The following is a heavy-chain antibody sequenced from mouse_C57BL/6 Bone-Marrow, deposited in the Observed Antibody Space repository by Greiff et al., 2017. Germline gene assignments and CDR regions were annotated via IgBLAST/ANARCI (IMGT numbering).Heavy chain of an antibody. V-gene: IGHV1-54*01. CDR1: GYAFTNYL. CDR3: ARSKNWDSWFAY. CDR2: INPGSGGT. Sequence: QVQRQQSGAELVRPGPSVKVSCKASGYAFTNYLIEWVKQRPGQGLEWIGVINPGSGGTNYNEKFKGKATLTADKSSSTAYRQLSSLTSEDSAVYFCARSKNWDSWFAYWGQGTLVTVSA. J-gene: IGHJ3*01. D-gene: IGHD4-1*01.